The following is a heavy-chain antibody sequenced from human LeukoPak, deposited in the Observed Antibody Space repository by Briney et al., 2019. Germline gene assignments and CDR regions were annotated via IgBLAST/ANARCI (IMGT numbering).Heavy chain of an antibody. CDR1: GFTFSTYA. J-gene: IGHJ5*02. V-gene: IGHV3-23*01. CDR3: SKKGQNGDYGKPA. D-gene: IGHD4-17*01. CDR2: ISGSGGGT. Sequence: GGSLRLSCAASGFTFSTYAMSWVRQAAGKGLEWVSLISGSGGGTYYADSVKGRFTISRDNSKNTLYLQLNSLRVEDTAVYYCSKKGQNGDYGKPAWGQGTLVTVSS.